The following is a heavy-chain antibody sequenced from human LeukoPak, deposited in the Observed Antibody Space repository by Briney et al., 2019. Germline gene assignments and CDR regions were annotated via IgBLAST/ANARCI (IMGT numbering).Heavy chain of an antibody. D-gene: IGHD5-18*01. CDR1: GFTFSKSA. CDR2: IRSSDGST. Sequence: GGSLRLSCVASGFTFSKSAMSWVRQAPGKGLEWVSSIRSSDGSTYYADSVKGRFTISRDNSKNTLYLQMNSLRAEDTAVYYCAKISDTAMGDAFDIWGQGTMVTVSS. J-gene: IGHJ3*02. V-gene: IGHV3-23*01. CDR3: AKISDTAMGDAFDI.